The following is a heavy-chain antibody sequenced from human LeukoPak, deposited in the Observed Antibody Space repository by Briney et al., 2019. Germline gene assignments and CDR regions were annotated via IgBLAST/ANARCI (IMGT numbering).Heavy chain of an antibody. V-gene: IGHV3-43*02. J-gene: IGHJ4*02. CDR3: AKDLDDHGDY. Sequence: GGSLRLSCAASGFTFDDYAMHWVRQAPGKGLEWVSLISGDGGSTYYADSVKGRFTISRDNSKNSLYLQMNSLRTEDTALYYFAKDLDDHGDYWGQGTLVTVSS. CDR2: ISGDGGST. D-gene: IGHD1-1*01. CDR1: GFTFDDYA.